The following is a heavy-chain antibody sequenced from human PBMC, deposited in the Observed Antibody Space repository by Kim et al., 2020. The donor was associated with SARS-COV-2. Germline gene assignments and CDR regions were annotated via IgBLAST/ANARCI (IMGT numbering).Heavy chain of an antibody. CDR1: GYPFTSYG. Sequence: ASVKVSCKASGYPFTSYGFNWIRQAPGQGLEWLGWVSAYNGLTNCAQKFQGRVTMTADTSTSAAYMELTSLRPDDTAVYYCARDPRNWGSGSYCDYWG. CDR3: ARDPRNWGSGSYCDY. J-gene: IGHJ4*01. V-gene: IGHV1-18*01. D-gene: IGHD7-27*01. CDR2: VSAYNGLT.